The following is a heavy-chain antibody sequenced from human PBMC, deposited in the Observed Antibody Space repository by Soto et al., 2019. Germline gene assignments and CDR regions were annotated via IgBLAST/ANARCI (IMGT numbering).Heavy chain of an antibody. V-gene: IGHV3-48*03. CDR2: IGYSGSTT. D-gene: IGHD6-19*01. CDR1: GLNFISYE. J-gene: IGHJ4*02. Sequence: PGGSLRLSCAASGLNFISYEMNWVRQAPGKGLEWVSYIGYSGSTTYYADSVKGRFTISRNNAKNSLYLQMNSLRAEDTAVYYCARVSYSGWYPVNYWGKGTLVTVSS. CDR3: ARVSYSGWYPVNY.